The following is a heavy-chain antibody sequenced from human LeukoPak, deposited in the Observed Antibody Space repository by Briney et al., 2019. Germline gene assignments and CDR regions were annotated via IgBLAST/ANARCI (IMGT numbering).Heavy chain of an antibody. CDR3: ARGPEYTIFGVVIMDYYYGMDV. CDR1: GYTFTSYY. CDR2: INAGNGNT. V-gene: IGHV1-3*01. D-gene: IGHD3-3*01. Sequence: ASVKVSCKASGYTFTSYYMHWVRRAPGQRLEWMGWINAGNGNTKYSQKFQGRVTITRDTSASTAYMELSSLRSEDTAVYYCARGPEYTIFGVVIMDYYYGMDVWGQGTTVTVSS. J-gene: IGHJ6*02.